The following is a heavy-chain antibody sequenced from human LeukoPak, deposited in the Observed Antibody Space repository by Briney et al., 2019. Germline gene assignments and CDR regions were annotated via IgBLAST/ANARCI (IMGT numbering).Heavy chain of an antibody. D-gene: IGHD3-3*01. CDR1: GFTFNNYC. CDR3: ARDLTDDFWSGYHFDY. CDR2: ISSSSNYI. V-gene: IGHV3-21*01. Sequence: GGSLRLSCAASGFTFNNYCMNWVRQAPGKGLEWVSSISSSSNYIYYADSVKGRFTISRDNAKNSLYLQMNSLRAEDTAVYYCARDLTDDFWSGYHFDYWGRGTLVTVSS. J-gene: IGHJ4*02.